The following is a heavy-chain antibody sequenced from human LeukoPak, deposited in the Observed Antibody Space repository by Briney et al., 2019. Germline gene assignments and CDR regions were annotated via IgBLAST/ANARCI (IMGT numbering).Heavy chain of an antibody. CDR3: ATDRQLELPLNI. CDR2: FDPEDGET. CDR1: GYTLTELS. J-gene: IGHJ3*02. Sequence: ASVKVSCKVSGYTLTELSMHWVRQAPGEGLEWMGGFDPEDGETIYAQKFQGRVTMTEDTSTDTAYMELSSLRSEDTAVYYCATDRQLELPLNIWGQGTMVTVSS. V-gene: IGHV1-24*01. D-gene: IGHD1-7*01.